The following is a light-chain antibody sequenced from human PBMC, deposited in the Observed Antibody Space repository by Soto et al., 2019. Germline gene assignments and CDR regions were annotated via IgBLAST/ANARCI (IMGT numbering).Light chain of an antibody. CDR3: QQYNSYWT. Sequence: DIQMTQSPSTLSASVGDRVTITYRASQSISSWLAWYQQKPGKAPKLLIYKASCLESGVPSRFSVSGSGTEFTLTISSLQPYDFATYFCQQYNSYWTFGQGTKVEIK. CDR1: QSISSW. CDR2: KAS. V-gene: IGKV1-5*03. J-gene: IGKJ1*01.